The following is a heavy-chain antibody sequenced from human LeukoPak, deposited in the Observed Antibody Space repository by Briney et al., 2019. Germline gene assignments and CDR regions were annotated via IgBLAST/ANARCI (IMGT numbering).Heavy chain of an antibody. J-gene: IGHJ4*02. CDR3: ASVYFDF. CDR1: GHSFSSYA. V-gene: IGHV1-18*01. CDR2: ISANNGNT. Sequence: ASVKVSCKASGHSFSSYAMSWVRHAPGPGLEWMGWISANNGNTNYAQKLQGRVTMTTDTSTNTAYMELRSLRSDDTAVYYCASVYFDFWGQGTLVTVSS.